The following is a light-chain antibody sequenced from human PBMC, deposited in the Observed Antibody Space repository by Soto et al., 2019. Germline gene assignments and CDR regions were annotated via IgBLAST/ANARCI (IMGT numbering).Light chain of an antibody. CDR3: HQYYGAPLT. J-gene: IGKJ4*01. CDR1: QNILSTSNNKNY. V-gene: IGKV4-1*01. CDR2: WAS. Sequence: DIVMTQSPASLTVSLGEGATINCKSSQNILSTSNNKNYLAWYQQKPGQPPKLLISWASTRESGVPDRISGSGSGTDFTLTISSLQAEDVAVYYCHQYYGAPLTFGGGTKVEI.